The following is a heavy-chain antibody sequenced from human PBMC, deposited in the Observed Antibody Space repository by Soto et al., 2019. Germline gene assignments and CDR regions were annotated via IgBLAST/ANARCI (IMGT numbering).Heavy chain of an antibody. D-gene: IGHD3-22*01. Sequence: EVQLLESGGGLVQPGGSLRLSCAASGFTFSSYAMSWVRQAPGKGLEWVSAISGSGGSTYYADSVKGRFTISRDNSKNTLYLQMNSLRAEDTAVYYCAKEKYYYDSSGYYSLLDYWGQGTLVTVSS. CDR1: GFTFSSYA. V-gene: IGHV3-23*01. CDR3: AKEKYYYDSSGYYSLLDY. CDR2: ISGSGGST. J-gene: IGHJ4*02.